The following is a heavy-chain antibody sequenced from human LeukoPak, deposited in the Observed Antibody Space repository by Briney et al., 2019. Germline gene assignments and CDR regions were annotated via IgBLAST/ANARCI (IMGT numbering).Heavy chain of an antibody. CDR1: GFTFSSYG. Sequence: GGSLRLSCAASGFTFSSYGMHWVRQAPGKGLEWVAFIRYDGSNKYYADSVKGRFTISRDNSENTLYLQMNSLRAEDTAVYYCAKDIVVVVAAILPYMDVWGKGTTVTVSS. D-gene: IGHD2-15*01. CDR2: IRYDGSNK. V-gene: IGHV3-30*02. J-gene: IGHJ6*03. CDR3: AKDIVVVVAAILPYMDV.